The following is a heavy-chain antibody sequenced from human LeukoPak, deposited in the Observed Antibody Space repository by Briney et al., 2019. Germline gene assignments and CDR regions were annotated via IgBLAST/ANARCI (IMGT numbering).Heavy chain of an antibody. CDR1: GYTFTSYY. J-gene: IGHJ4*02. CDR2: INPSGGST. V-gene: IGHV1-46*01. Sequence: ASVKVSCKASGYTFTSYYMHWVRQAPGQGLEWMGIINPSGGSTSYGQKFQGRVIMSRDTSTSTVYMELSSLRSEDTAVYFCARSIVSSDPYYFDYWGQGTLVTVSS. CDR3: ARSIVSSDPYYFDY. D-gene: IGHD6-19*01.